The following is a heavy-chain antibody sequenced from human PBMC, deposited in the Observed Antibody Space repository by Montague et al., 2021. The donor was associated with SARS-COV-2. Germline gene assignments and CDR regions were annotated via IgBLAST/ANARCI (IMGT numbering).Heavy chain of an antibody. CDR1: GGSISSYY. J-gene: IGHJ6*02. CDR2: IYYSGGT. Sequence: SETLSLTCTVSGGSISSYYWSWIRQPPGRGLEWIGYIYYSGGTKYNPSLKSRVTMSLDTSKNQFSLRLNSVTAADTAVYYCARATYYDLTYIYYYVMDVWGQGTTVTVSS. CDR3: ARATYYDLTYIYYYVMDV. V-gene: IGHV4-59*12. D-gene: IGHD3/OR15-3a*01.